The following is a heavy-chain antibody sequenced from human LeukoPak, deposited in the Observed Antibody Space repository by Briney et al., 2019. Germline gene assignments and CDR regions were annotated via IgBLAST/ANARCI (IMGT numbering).Heavy chain of an antibody. D-gene: IGHD3-22*01. J-gene: IGHJ4*02. CDR1: GFTFSSYS. CDR3: AKSGGGYYDGSGYPLDY. CDR2: INWNGGST. V-gene: IGHV3-23*01. Sequence: GGSLRLSCAASGFTFSSYSMNWVRQAPGKGLEWVSGINWNGGSTGYADSVKGRFTISRDNSENTLYLQMNSLRAEDTAVYYCAKSGGGYYDGSGYPLDYWGQGTLVTVSS.